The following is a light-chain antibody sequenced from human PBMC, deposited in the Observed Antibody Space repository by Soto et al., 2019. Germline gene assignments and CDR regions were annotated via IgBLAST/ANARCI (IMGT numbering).Light chain of an antibody. J-gene: IGKJ5*01. CDR2: DTS. CDR3: QQHSNWPPIT. V-gene: IGKV3-15*01. Sequence: ETVMTQSPGTLSVSLGERATLSCRASQSVSIHLAWYQQKPGQAPRLLIYDTSTRATGIPARFSGSGSGTEFTLTISSLQSEDFAVYYCQQHSNWPPITFGQGTRLEI. CDR1: QSVSIH.